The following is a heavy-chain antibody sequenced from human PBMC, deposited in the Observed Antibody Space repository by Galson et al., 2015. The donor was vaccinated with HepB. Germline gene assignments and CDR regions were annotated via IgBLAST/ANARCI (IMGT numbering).Heavy chain of an antibody. D-gene: IGHD3-9*01. CDR2: IKSKIDGGTT. J-gene: IGHJ4*02. CDR1: GFIFNNAW. V-gene: IGHV3-15*07. Sequence: SLRLSCAASGFIFNNAWMHWVRQAPGKGLEWVGRIKSKIDGGTTDHAAPVKGRFTISRGDSKNTLYLQMNSLRTEDTAVYYCTTGRYFDWSPRYDYWGQGTLVTVSS. CDR3: TTGRYFDWSPRYDY.